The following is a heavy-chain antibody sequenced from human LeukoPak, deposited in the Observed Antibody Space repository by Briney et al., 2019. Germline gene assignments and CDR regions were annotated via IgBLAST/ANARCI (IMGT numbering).Heavy chain of an antibody. Sequence: SETLSLTCTVSGGSISSNNYYWGWIRQPPGKGLEWIGTIYYTGSTYYNPSLKSRVSISVDTSKNQFSLKLISVTAADTAVYYCARLRMDSSGYYYFDYWGQGTLVTVSS. CDR1: GGSISSNNYY. V-gene: IGHV4-39*01. J-gene: IGHJ4*02. D-gene: IGHD3-22*01. CDR2: IYYTGST. CDR3: ARLRMDSSGYYYFDY.